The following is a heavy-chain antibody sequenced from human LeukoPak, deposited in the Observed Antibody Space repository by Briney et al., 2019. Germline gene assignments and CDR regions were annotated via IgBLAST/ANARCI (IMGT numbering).Heavy chain of an antibody. Sequence: PGGSLRLSCTASGFTFGDYSMSWFRRAPGKGLEWVGFIRSKAYGGTTEYAASVKGRFTISRDDSRGIAYLQMNSLENEDTAVYYCTSNPGYSYGSLDAFDIWGQGTMVTVSS. CDR3: TSNPGYSYGSLDAFDI. CDR2: IRSKAYGGTT. J-gene: IGHJ3*02. D-gene: IGHD5-18*01. CDR1: GFTFGDYS. V-gene: IGHV3-49*03.